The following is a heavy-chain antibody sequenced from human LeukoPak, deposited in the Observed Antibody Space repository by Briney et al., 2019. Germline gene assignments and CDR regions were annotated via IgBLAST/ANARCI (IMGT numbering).Heavy chain of an antibody. J-gene: IGHJ4*02. CDR2: INSDGSST. D-gene: IGHD6-19*01. Sequence: GGSLRLSCAASGFTFSSYWMHWVRQAPGKGLVWVSRINSDGSSTNYADSVRGRFTISRDNAKNTLYLQMNSLRAEDTAVYYCATLISGWSLYWGQGTLVTVSS. CDR3: ATLISGWSLY. CDR1: GFTFSSYW. V-gene: IGHV3-74*01.